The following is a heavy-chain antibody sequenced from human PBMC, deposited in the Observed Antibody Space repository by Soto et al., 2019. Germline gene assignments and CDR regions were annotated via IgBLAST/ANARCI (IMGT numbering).Heavy chain of an antibody. D-gene: IGHD2-15*01. CDR1: GFTFISYA. J-gene: IGHJ3*02. V-gene: IGHV3-23*01. CDR2: ISGSGGST. Sequence: GGSLRLSCAASGFTFISYARSCIRQAPGKGLEWVSAISGSGGSTYYADSVKGRFTISRDNSKNTLYLQMNSLRAEDTAVYYCAKKWGSYCSGGSCYSIHAFDIWGQGTMVTVSS. CDR3: AKKWGSYCSGGSCYSIHAFDI.